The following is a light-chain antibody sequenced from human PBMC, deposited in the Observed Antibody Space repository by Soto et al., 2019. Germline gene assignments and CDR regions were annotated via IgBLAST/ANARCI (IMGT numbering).Light chain of an antibody. V-gene: IGKV1-39*01. J-gene: IGKJ1*01. CDR2: AAS. CDR3: QQSYRTPWT. Sequence: DIQMTQSPSSLSASLGDRVTITCRSNQDISSYLVWYQHKLGQAPKLLIHAASTLASGVPSRFSGSESGTAFTLTISGLEHEDSATYYCQQSYRTPWTLGQGTKVEIK. CDR1: QDISSY.